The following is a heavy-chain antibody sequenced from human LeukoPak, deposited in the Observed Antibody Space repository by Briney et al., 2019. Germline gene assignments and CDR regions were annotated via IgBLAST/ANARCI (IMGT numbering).Heavy chain of an antibody. CDR3: ARRSGFWSGYYLFDY. J-gene: IGHJ4*02. V-gene: IGHV4-30-4*08. Sequence: PSETLSLTCTVSGGSIDSGDYHWSWIRQPPGKGLEWIGYISYIGSAHYSPSLKSRVTISVDMSKNQFSLKLRSVTAADTAVYYCARRSGFWSGYYLFDYWGQGTLVTVSS. D-gene: IGHD3-3*01. CDR1: GGSIDSGDYH. CDR2: ISYIGSA.